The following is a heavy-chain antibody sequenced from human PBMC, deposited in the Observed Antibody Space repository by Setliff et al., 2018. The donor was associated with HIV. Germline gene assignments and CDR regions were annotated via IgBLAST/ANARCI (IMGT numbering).Heavy chain of an antibody. Sequence: GGSLRLSCAASGLTLSTYSMSWVRQAPGKGLEWVSAIDPTGTYTYYADAMKGRFTISRDNFRNTLSLQMNSLTAEDSAIYYCAKVDDGQCNTFTCQDFDYWGRGTLVTVSS. CDR3: AKVDDGQCNTFTCQDFDY. CDR1: GLTLSTYS. CDR2: IDPTGTYT. V-gene: IGHV3-23*05. J-gene: IGHJ4*02. D-gene: IGHD1-1*01.